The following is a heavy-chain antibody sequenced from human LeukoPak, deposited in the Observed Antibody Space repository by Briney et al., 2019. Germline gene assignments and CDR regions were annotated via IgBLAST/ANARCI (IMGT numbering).Heavy chain of an antibody. Sequence: GGSLRLSCIASGFTFSSYSMNWVRQAPGKGLEWVPYISGGGTRIYDADSVKGRFTTSRDNAKNALYLQMSSLRAEDTAVYYCAREPEARGLNWFDPWGQGTLVTVSS. CDR1: GFTFSSYS. CDR2: ISGGGTRI. J-gene: IGHJ5*02. D-gene: IGHD3/OR15-3a*01. CDR3: AREPEARGLNWFDP. V-gene: IGHV3-48*04.